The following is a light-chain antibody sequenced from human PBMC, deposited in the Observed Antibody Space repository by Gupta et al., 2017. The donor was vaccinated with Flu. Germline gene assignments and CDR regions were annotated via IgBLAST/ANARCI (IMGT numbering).Light chain of an antibody. J-gene: IGKJ4*01. CDR3: QQDKNWPPLT. CDR2: GAS. CDR1: QSVSSN. V-gene: IGKV3-15*01. Sequence: EIVMTQSPATLSVSPGERATLSCRASQSVSSNLAWYQQKPGQAPRLLIYGASTRATGIPARFSGSGSGTELTLTISSRQLEDFAVYYCQQDKNWPPLTFGGGTKVEIK.